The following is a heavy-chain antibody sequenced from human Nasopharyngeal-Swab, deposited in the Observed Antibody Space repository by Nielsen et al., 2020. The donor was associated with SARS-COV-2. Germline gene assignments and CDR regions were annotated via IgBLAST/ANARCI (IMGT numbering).Heavy chain of an antibody. D-gene: IGHD3-22*01. J-gene: IGHJ4*02. CDR3: ARDLGYYDPPFDY. Sequence: VRQAPGKGLEWVSSISSSSYIYYADSVKGRFTISRDNAKNSLYLQMNSLRAEDTAVYYCARDLGYYDPPFDYWGQGTLVTVSS. V-gene: IGHV3-69-1*01. CDR2: ISSSSYI.